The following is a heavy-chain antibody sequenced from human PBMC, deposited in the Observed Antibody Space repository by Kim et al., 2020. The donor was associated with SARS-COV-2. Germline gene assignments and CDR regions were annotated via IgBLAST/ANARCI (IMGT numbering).Heavy chain of an antibody. J-gene: IGHJ4*02. CDR2: IYYSGST. CDR3: ARHRGVLRYPFDY. D-gene: IGHD3-9*01. Sequence: SETLSLTCTVSGGSISSSSYYWGWIRQPPGKGLEWIGSIYYSGSTYYNPSLKSRVTISVDTSKNQFSLKLSPVTAADTAVYYCARHRGVLRYPFDYWGQGTLVTVSS. CDR1: GGSISSSSYY. V-gene: IGHV4-39*01.